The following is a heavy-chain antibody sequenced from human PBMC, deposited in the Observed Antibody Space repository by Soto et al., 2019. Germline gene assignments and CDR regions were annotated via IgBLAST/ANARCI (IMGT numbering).Heavy chain of an antibody. CDR3: ARVDPPYYDFWSGYSPIDY. V-gene: IGHV3-48*02. D-gene: IGHD3-3*01. CDR1: GFTFSSYS. J-gene: IGHJ4*02. Sequence: GGSLRLSCAASGFTFSSYSMNWVRQAPGKGLEWVSYISSSSSTIYYADSVKGRFTISRDNAKNSLYLQMNSLRDEDTAVYYCARVDPPYYDFWSGYSPIDYWGQGTLVTVSS. CDR2: ISSSSSTI.